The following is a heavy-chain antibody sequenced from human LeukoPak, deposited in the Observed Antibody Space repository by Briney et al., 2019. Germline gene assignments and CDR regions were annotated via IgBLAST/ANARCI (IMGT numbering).Heavy chain of an antibody. CDR1: GFSLSSYD. V-gene: IGHV3-13*01. CDR2: VGTNDDT. J-gene: IGHJ3*02. Sequence: GGSLRLSCVASGFSLSSYDMYWVRQAAGRGLEWVSAVGTNDDTLYLNSVRGRFIISRDNAKNTLYLQMNSLRAEDTAVYYCVRGGIASAFDIWGQGTMVTVSS. CDR3: VRGGIASAFDI. D-gene: IGHD6-13*01.